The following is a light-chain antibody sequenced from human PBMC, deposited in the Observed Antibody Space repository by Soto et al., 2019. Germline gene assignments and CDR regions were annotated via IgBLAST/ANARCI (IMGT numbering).Light chain of an antibody. V-gene: IGKV3-20*01. Sequence: EIVLTQSPGTLSLSPGERATLSCRASQSVSSTYLVWYQQKPGQAPRLLIYDASNRATGIPARFSGSGSGTDFTLTISRLEPEDFAVYYCQQYGSSPGTFGQGTKVDIK. CDR1: QSVSSTY. CDR2: DAS. J-gene: IGKJ1*01. CDR3: QQYGSSPGT.